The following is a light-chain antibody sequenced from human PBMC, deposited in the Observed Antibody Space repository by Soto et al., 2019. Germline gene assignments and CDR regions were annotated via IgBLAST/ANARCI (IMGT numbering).Light chain of an antibody. Sequence: DIQMTQSPSSVSASIGDRGSITCRASQGISTYLGWYQQKPGKAPKLLIYAASSLQTGVPSRFSGSGSGTDFTLTISSLQPEDFGTYYCQQAISFPITFGQGTRLEIK. CDR1: QGISTY. CDR3: QQAISFPIT. J-gene: IGKJ5*01. V-gene: IGKV1-12*01. CDR2: AAS.